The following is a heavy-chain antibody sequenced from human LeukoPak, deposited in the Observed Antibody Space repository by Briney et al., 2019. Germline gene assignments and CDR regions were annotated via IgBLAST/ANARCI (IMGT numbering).Heavy chain of an antibody. J-gene: IGHJ2*01. Sequence: SETLSLTCTVSGGSISNYYWNWIRQPPGKGLKWIASIYYSGSTNYNPSLKSRVTISVDKSKNQFSLKLSSVTAADTAVYYCARARYYDSSGYQVWYFDLWGRGTLVTVSS. V-gene: IGHV4-59*01. CDR3: ARARYYDSSGYQVWYFDL. CDR2: IYYSGST. D-gene: IGHD3-22*01. CDR1: GGSISNYY.